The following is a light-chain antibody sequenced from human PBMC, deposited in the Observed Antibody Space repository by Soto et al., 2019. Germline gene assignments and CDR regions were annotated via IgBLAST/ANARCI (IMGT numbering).Light chain of an antibody. CDR3: QQYESLPLT. CDR2: DVS. Sequence: DVQMTQSPSSLSASVGDRITITCQASQHINNYLNWYQQKPGKAPRLLIFDVSNLATGVPSRFSGSGFGTDFTITISSLQPEDFATYYCQQYESLPLTFGPGTRVDV. V-gene: IGKV1-33*01. CDR1: QHINNY. J-gene: IGKJ3*01.